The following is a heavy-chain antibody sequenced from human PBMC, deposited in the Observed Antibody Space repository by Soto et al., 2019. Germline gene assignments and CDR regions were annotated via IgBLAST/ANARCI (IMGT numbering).Heavy chain of an antibody. CDR2: IIPIFGTA. Sequence: ASVKVSCKASGGTFSSYAISWVRQAPGQGLEWMGGIIPIFGTANYAQKFQGRVTITADESTSTAYMELSSLRSEDTAVYYCARGDDYVWGSYRLDYWGQGTLVTVSS. J-gene: IGHJ4*02. CDR3: ARGDDYVWGSYRLDY. D-gene: IGHD3-16*02. CDR1: GGTFSSYA. V-gene: IGHV1-69*13.